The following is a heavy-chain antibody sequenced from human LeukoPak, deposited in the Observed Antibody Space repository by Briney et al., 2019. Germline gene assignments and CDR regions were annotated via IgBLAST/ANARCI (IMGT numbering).Heavy chain of an antibody. V-gene: IGHV1-69*05. CDR2: IFPIFGTA. D-gene: IGHD6-19*01. Sequence: SVKVSCKASGGTFSSYAISWVRQAPGQGLEWMGRIFPIFGTANYAQKFQGRVTITTDESTSTAYMELSSLRSEDTAVYYCARDRPYYSSGWLDAFDIWGQGTMVTVSS. J-gene: IGHJ3*02. CDR1: GGTFSSYA. CDR3: ARDRPYYSSGWLDAFDI.